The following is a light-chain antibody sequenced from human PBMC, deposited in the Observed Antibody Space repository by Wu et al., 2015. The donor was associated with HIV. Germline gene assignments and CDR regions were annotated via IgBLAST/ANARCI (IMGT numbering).Light chain of an antibody. CDR1: QSVSNY. V-gene: IGKV3-15*01. J-gene: IGKJ2*01. CDR3: HQYKNWPDT. Sequence: EIVMTQSPATLSMSPGERATLSCRASQSVSNYLAWYQQKPGQAPRLPLFMLHSLDGPLVRPARFSGSGVGTEFTLTISSMQSEDFAVYYCHQYKNWPDTFGRGDRSCRSN. CDR2: LHS.